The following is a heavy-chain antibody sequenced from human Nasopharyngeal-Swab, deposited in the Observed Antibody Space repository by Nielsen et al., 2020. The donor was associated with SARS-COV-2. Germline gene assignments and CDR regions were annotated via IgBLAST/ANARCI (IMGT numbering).Heavy chain of an antibody. Sequence: SETLSLTCTVSGGSISSYYWSWIRQPPGKGLEWIGYIYYSGSTNYNPSLKSRVTISVDTSKNQFHLKLSSVTAADTAGYYFARGAANYDILTGWVSYYFDYWGQGTLVTVSS. CDR2: IYYSGST. V-gene: IGHV4-59*01. J-gene: IGHJ4*02. CDR3: ARGAANYDILTGWVSYYFDY. CDR1: GGSISSYY. D-gene: IGHD3-9*01.